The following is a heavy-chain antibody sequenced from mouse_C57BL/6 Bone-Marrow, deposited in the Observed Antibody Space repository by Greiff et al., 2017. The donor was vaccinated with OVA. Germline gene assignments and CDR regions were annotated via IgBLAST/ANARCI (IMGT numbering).Heavy chain of an antibody. D-gene: IGHD2-12*01. CDR3: ARYEPYFDY. Sequence: QVQLQQPGAELVRPGTSVKLSCKASGYTFTSYWMHWVKQRPGQGLEWIGVIDPSDSYTTYNQKFKGKATLTVDTSSSTAYMQLSSLTSEDSAVYYCARYEPYFDYWGQGTTLTVSS. CDR1: GYTFTSYW. J-gene: IGHJ2*01. V-gene: IGHV1-59*01. CDR2: IDPSDSYT.